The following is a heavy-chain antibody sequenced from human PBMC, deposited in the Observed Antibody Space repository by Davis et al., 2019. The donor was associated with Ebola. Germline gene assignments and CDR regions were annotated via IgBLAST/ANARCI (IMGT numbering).Heavy chain of an antibody. D-gene: IGHD6-13*01. CDR1: GFTFSSYG. V-gene: IGHV3-21*01. CDR2: ISSSSSYI. CDR3: ARDRGVSWQQLVQDAFDI. J-gene: IGHJ3*02. Sequence: PGGSLRLSCAASGFTFSSYGMHWVRQAPGKGLEWVSSISSSSSYIYYADSVKGRFTISRDNAKNSLYLQMNSLRAEDTAVYYCARDRGVSWQQLVQDAFDIWGQGTMVTVSS.